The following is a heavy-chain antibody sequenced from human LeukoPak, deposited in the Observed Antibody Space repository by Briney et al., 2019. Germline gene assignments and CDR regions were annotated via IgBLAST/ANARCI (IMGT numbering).Heavy chain of an antibody. CDR1: GGTFSSYT. Sequence: SVKVSCKASGGTFSSYTISWVRQAPGQGLEWMGRIIPILGIANYAQKFQGRVTITADKSTSTAYMELSSLRSDDTAVYYCARDESIVATIPGYWGQGTLVTVSS. J-gene: IGHJ4*02. V-gene: IGHV1-69*04. CDR2: IIPILGIA. D-gene: IGHD5-12*01. CDR3: ARDESIVATIPGY.